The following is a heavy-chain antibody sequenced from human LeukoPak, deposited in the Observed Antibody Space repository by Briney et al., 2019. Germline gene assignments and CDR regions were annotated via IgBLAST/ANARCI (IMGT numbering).Heavy chain of an antibody. J-gene: IGHJ4*02. Sequence: PGGSLRLSCAASGFTFTNCAMTWVRQAPGKGLEWVSSISGSGASTYYADSVRGRFTISRDNAKNTLYLQMNSLRVEDTAVYYCARGRGGSYHYWGQGTLVTVSS. CDR1: GFTFTNCA. CDR2: ISGSGAST. CDR3: ARGRGGSYHY. V-gene: IGHV3-23*01. D-gene: IGHD1-26*01.